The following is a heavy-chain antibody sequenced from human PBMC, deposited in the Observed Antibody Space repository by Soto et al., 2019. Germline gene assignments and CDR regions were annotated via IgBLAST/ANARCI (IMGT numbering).Heavy chain of an antibody. V-gene: IGHV1-3*01. D-gene: IGHD3-9*01. CDR3: ARGSILTGYPGCDY. Sequence: ASVKVSCRASGYTCTNYVIHWVRQAHGQRLEWMGWINAGNGKTKHSQKFQDRVTITWDTSASTAYMELSSLRSEDTAVHYCARGSILTGYPGCDYWGQGTLVSVSS. CDR1: GYTCTNYV. J-gene: IGHJ4*02. CDR2: INAGNGKT.